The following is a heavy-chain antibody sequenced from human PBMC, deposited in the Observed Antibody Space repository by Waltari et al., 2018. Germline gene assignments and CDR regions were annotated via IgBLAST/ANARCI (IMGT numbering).Heavy chain of an antibody. Sequence: DVQLVESGGGLVHPGGSLRLSCAASGFSVSTTHMSWVRQTPGKGLDWVSIIYPAGSTYNADSVVCRFTIYRDISQNTLHLQMNNLRPEDTAIYYCTTSRDEYTAMVFFDHWGQGTLVSVSS. CDR2: IYPAGST. D-gene: IGHD5-18*01. J-gene: IGHJ4*02. CDR3: TTSRDEYTAMVFFDH. CDR1: GFSVSTTH. V-gene: IGHV3-66*02.